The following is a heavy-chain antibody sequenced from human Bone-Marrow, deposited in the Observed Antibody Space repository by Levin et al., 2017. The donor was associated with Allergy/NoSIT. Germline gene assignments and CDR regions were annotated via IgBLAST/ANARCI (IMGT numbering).Heavy chain of an antibody. J-gene: IGHJ3*02. V-gene: IGHV3-23*01. CDR1: GFTFSRYG. CDR3: AKDRGWYGDAFDI. D-gene: IGHD6-19*01. Sequence: ETLSLTCAASGFTFSRYGMSWVRQAPGRGLEWVSALSGSGGNTYYADSVKGRFTISRDNSKNPLFLQMNSLRVEDTAVYYCAKDRGWYGDAFDIWGQGTMVTVSS. CDR2: LSGSGGNT.